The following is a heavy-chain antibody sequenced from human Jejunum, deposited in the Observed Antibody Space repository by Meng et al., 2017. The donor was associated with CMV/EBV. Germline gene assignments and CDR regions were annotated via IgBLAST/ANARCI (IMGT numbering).Heavy chain of an antibody. Sequence: LSSNWMDWVRQPPGKGLVWVSRISGDGSVTNYADSVKGRFIISRDNARNTLYLQMSGLRAEDTAVYYCARTPLYCSSASCYTFDYWGQGTLVTVSS. D-gene: IGHD2-2*01. CDR3: ARTPLYCSSASCYTFDY. J-gene: IGHJ4*02. V-gene: IGHV3-74*01. CDR1: LSSNW. CDR2: ISGDGSVT.